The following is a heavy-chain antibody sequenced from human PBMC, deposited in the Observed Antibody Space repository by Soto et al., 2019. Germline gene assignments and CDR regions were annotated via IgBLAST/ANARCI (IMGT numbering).Heavy chain of an antibody. V-gene: IGHV4-39*01. J-gene: IGHJ4*02. Sequence: QLQLQESGPGLVKPSETLSLTCTVSGGSISSSSYYWGWIRQPPGKGLEWIGSIYYSGSTYYNPSLKSRVTISVDKSKNQFSLKLSSVTAADTAVYYCARHGDGYSYGYFDYWGQGTLVTVSS. CDR1: GGSISSSSYY. CDR3: ARHGDGYSYGYFDY. D-gene: IGHD5-18*01. CDR2: IYYSGST.